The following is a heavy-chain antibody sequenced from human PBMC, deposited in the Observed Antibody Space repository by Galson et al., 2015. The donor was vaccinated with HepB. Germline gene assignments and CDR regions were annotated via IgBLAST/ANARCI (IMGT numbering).Heavy chain of an antibody. Sequence: SVKVSCKTSGYTFTSYYMHWVRQAPGQGLEWMGIINPSGGSTSYAQKFQGRVTMTRDTSTSTVYMELSSLRSEDTAVYYCARAPGTAAAGTRWFDPWGQGTLVTVSS. D-gene: IGHD6-13*01. V-gene: IGHV1-46*01. CDR2: INPSGGST. CDR3: ARAPGTAAAGTRWFDP. J-gene: IGHJ5*02. CDR1: GYTFTSYY.